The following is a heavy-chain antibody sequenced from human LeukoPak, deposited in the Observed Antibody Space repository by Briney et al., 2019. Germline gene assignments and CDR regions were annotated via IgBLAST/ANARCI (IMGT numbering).Heavy chain of an antibody. J-gene: IGHJ4*02. D-gene: IGHD3-3*02. CDR3: ASSNHFWSGYYLLDY. CDR2: INHSGST. Sequence: SETLSLTCAVYGGSFSGYYWSWIRQPPGKGLEWIGEINHSGSTNYNPSLKSRVTISVDTSKNQFSLKLSSVTAADTAVYYCASSNHFWSGYYLLDYWGQGTLVTVSS. CDR1: GGSFSGYY. V-gene: IGHV4-34*01.